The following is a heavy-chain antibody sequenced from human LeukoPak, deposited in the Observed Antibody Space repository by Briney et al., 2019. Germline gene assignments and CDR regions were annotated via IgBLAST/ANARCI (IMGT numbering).Heavy chain of an antibody. J-gene: IGHJ4*02. CDR2: IFYSGST. Sequence: SETLSLTCTVSGGSISTSNYYWGWIRQPPGKGLEWIGNIFYSGSTYYSPSLRSRVTISVDTSKNQFSLKLSSVTAADTAVYYCARYRLPIYGYTIYGGNSFFRSYYFDYWGQGTLVTVSS. CDR1: GGSISTSNYY. D-gene: IGHD4-23*01. CDR3: ARYRLPIYGYTIYGGNSFFRSYYFDY. V-gene: IGHV4-39*07.